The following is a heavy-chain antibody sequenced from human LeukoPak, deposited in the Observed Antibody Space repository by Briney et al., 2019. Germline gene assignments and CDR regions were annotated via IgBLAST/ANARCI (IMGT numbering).Heavy chain of an antibody. CDR1: GYTFTGYY. D-gene: IGHD6-19*01. CDR3: ARSYSSGWFNYYYYYMDV. Sequence: ASVKVSCKASGYTFTGYYMEWVRQAPGQGLEWMGWINPNSGGTNYAQKFQGRVTFTRNTSISTAYMELSSLRSEDTAVYYCARSYSSGWFNYYYYYMDVWGKGTTVTVSS. V-gene: IGHV1-2*02. J-gene: IGHJ6*03. CDR2: INPNSGGT.